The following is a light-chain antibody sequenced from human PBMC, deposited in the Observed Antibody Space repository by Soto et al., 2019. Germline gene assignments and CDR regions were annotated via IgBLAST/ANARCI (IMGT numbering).Light chain of an antibody. Sequence: DVVMTQTPLSSPVILGQPASISCRSSQSLVYSDGNTYLTWLQQRPDQPPRVLIYKISNRFSGVPDRFSGSGAGTDFTLKISRVESEDVGVYYCMQATHIPHTFGQGNKVEIQ. CDR1: QSLVYSDGNTY. CDR2: KIS. V-gene: IGKV2-24*01. CDR3: MQATHIPHT. J-gene: IGKJ1*01.